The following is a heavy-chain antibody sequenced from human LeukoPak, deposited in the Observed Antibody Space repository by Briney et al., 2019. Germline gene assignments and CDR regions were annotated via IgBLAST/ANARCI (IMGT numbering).Heavy chain of an antibody. Sequence: PSETLSLTCTVSGGSVSSGRYYWSWIRQPPGKGLEWIGYIYYSGSTNYNPSLKSRVTISVDTSKNQFSLKLSSVTAADTAVYYCARVSRVGGYRTTDAVDYWGQGTLVTVSS. CDR3: ARVSRVGGYRTTDAVDY. J-gene: IGHJ4*02. CDR1: GGSVSSGRYY. V-gene: IGHV4-61*01. D-gene: IGHD5-12*01. CDR2: IYYSGST.